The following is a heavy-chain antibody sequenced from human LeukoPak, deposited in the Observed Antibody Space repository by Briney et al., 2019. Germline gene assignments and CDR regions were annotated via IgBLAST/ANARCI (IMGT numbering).Heavy chain of an antibody. V-gene: IGHV3-7*01. D-gene: IGHD5-12*01. Sequence: PAGSLRLSCAASGFTFSSYWMSWVRQAPGKGLEWVANIKQNGSEKYYLDTANGRSTTSTENAKNSLYLQMNTLKAQDTPVYYCASSGYSGYDSYYWGQGTLVTVSS. CDR2: IKQNGSEK. J-gene: IGHJ4*02. CDR1: GFTFSSYW. CDR3: ASSGYSGYDSYY.